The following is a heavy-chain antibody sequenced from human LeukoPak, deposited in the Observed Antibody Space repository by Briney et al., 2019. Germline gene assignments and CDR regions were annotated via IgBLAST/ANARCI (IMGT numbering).Heavy chain of an antibody. D-gene: IGHD3-10*01. V-gene: IGHV4-34*01. CDR3: ARAPSMVRGVPTDY. CDR1: GGSFSGYY. Sequence: SETLSLTCAVYGGSFSGYYWSWIRQPPGKGLEWLGEINHSGSTNYSPSLKSRVTISVDTSKNQSSLKLSSVTAADTAVYYCARAPSMVRGVPTDYWGQGTLVTVSS. J-gene: IGHJ4*02. CDR2: INHSGST.